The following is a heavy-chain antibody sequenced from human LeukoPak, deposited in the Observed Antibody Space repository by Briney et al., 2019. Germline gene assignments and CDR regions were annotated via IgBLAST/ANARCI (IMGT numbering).Heavy chain of an antibody. J-gene: IGHJ6*02. CDR1: GYTFTSYY. CDR2: INPSGGST. Sequence: ASVKVSCKASGYTFTSYYMHWVRQATGQGLEWMGIINPSGGSTSYAQKFQGRVTMTRDTSTSTVYMELSSLRSEDTAVYYCARAGPTSGSLIRPRYYYYGMDVWGQGTTVTVSS. D-gene: IGHD3-10*01. V-gene: IGHV1-46*01. CDR3: ARAGPTSGSLIRPRYYYYGMDV.